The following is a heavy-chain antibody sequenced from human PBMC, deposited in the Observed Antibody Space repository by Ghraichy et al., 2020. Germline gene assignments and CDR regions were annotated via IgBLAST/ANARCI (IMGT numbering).Heavy chain of an antibody. V-gene: IGHV3-30*04. CDR3: ARGYYDSSWFDP. CDR1: GFTFSSYA. CDR2: ISYDGSNK. D-gene: IGHD3-22*01. J-gene: IGHJ5*02. Sequence: LSLTCAASGFTFSSYAMHWVRQAPGKGLEWVAVISYDGSNKYYADSVKGRFTISRDNSKNTLYLQMNSLRAEDTAVYYCARGYYDSSWFDPWGQGTLVTVSS.